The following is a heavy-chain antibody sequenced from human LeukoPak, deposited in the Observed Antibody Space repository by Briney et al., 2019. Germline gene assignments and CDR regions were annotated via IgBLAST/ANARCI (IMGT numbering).Heavy chain of an antibody. D-gene: IGHD2-15*01. CDR1: GGSISSGSYY. CDR2: IYTSGST. Sequence: SETLSLTCTVSGGSISSGSYYWSWIRQPAGKGLEWIGRIYTSGSTNYNPSLKSRVTISVDTPKNQFSLKLSSVTAADTAVYYCARDLCSGGSCYPDYWGQGTLVTVSS. V-gene: IGHV4-61*02. J-gene: IGHJ4*02. CDR3: ARDLCSGGSCYPDY.